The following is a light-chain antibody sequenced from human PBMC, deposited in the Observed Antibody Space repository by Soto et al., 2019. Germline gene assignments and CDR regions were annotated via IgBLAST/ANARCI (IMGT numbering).Light chain of an antibody. Sequence: QSVLTQPPSVSAAPGQKVTISCSGSSSNIGKNFVSWYQQLPGTAPKLLLYENDKRLSGISDRFSGSQSGTSATLAITGLQTGDEADYYCGTWDSSLSVGVFGGGTKVTVL. V-gene: IGLV1-51*02. J-gene: IGLJ3*02. CDR2: END. CDR3: GTWDSSLSVGV. CDR1: SSNIGKNF.